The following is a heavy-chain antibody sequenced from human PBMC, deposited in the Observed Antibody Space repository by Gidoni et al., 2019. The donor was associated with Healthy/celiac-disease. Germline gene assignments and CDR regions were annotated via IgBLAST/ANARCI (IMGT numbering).Heavy chain of an antibody. CDR3: ARDRIAVAEYYGMDV. Sequence: EVQLVESGGGLVQPGGSLCLSCAAYGFTFSSFSMNWVRQAPGKGLEGVSYISSSSSTIYYADSVKGRFTISRDNAKNSLYLQMNSLRAEDTAVYYCARDRIAVAEYYGMDVWGKGTTVTVSS. V-gene: IGHV3-48*01. J-gene: IGHJ6*04. D-gene: IGHD6-19*01. CDR2: ISSSSSTI. CDR1: GFTFSSFS.